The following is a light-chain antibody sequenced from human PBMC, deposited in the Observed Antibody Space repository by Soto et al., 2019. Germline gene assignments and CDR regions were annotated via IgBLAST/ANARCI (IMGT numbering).Light chain of an antibody. CDR1: SSDVGRYDY. CDR3: TSYSGITTLGV. Sequence: QSALTQPPSASGSPGQSVTISCTGTSSDVGRYDYVSWYQQHPGKAPKLIIYDVSHRPSGVSDRFSGSKSGNTASLTISGLQAEDEANYYCTSYSGITTLGVFGTGTKVTVL. J-gene: IGLJ1*01. CDR2: DVS. V-gene: IGLV2-14*01.